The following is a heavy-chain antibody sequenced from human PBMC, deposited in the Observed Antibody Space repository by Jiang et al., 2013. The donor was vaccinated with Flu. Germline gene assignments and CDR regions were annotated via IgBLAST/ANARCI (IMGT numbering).Heavy chain of an antibody. Sequence: VQLVESGGGMVSPGGSLRLSCAASGLTFSRSTMNWVRQAPGKGLEWVASIGRRSKYIYYADSVRGRFTIYRDNAKNSLYLRMDGLRSDDTAVYFCAREVPNETYVHYYGMDAWGQGTTVTVSS. V-gene: IGHV3-21*01. J-gene: IGHJ6*02. CDR1: GLTFSRST. CDR3: AREVPNETYVHYYGMDA. CDR2: IGRRSKYI. D-gene: IGHD3-16*01.